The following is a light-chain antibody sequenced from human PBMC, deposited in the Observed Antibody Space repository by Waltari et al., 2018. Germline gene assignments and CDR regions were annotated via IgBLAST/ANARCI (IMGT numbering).Light chain of an antibody. CDR2: EVS. CDR1: QSLLHSAGKTH. J-gene: IGKJ4*01. Sequence: DIVMTQTPLSLSVTPGQAASISCKSSQSLLHSAGKTHLYWYLQTPGQPPQLLIYEVSNRCSGVPERFSGGGSGTDFTLKISRVEAEDVGLYYCMQNIQIPVSFGGGTKVEIK. CDR3: MQNIQIPVS. V-gene: IGKV2D-29*01.